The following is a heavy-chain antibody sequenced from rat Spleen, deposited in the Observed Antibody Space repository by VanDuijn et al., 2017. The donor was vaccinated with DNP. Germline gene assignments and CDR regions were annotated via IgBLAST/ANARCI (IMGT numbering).Heavy chain of an antibody. CDR3: ARHRTIMPYYYSMDA. CDR2: ISYNGGSP. D-gene: IGHD1-12*01. Sequence: EVQLVESGGGLVQPGRSLKLSCAVSGFTFSNYGMAWVRQAPTKGLEWVATISYNGGSPCYRDSVKGRFTISRDNAQSTLYLQMDSLRSEDTATYYCARHRTIMPYYYSMDAWGQGASVTVSS. J-gene: IGHJ4*01. CDR1: GFTFSNYG. V-gene: IGHV5-29*01.